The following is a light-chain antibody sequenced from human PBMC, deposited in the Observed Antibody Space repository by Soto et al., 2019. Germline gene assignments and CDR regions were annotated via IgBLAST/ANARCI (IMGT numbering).Light chain of an antibody. CDR3: QQYNTWIT. CDR1: QSVSDY. Sequence: EIVLTQSPATLSLSPGERATLSCRASQSVSDYVAWYQQRPGQAPRLLIYDASNRATGIPARFSGSWSGTEFTPTISSLPSEDFAVYYCQQYNTWITFGQGTRLEIK. J-gene: IGKJ5*01. CDR2: DAS. V-gene: IGKV3D-15*01.